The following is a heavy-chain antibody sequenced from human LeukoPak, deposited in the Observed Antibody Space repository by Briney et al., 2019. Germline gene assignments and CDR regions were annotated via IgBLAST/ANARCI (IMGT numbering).Heavy chain of an antibody. CDR3: AREGPMNSGTAPAFDY. V-gene: IGHV1-69*05. D-gene: IGHD1-26*01. CDR2: IIPIFGTA. J-gene: IGHJ4*02. Sequence: GSSVKVSCKASGGTFSSYAISWVRQAPGQGLEWMGGIIPIFGTANYAQKFQGRVTITKDESTSTAYMELSSLRSEDTAVYYCAREGPMNSGTAPAFDYWGQGTLVTVSS. CDR1: GGTFSSYA.